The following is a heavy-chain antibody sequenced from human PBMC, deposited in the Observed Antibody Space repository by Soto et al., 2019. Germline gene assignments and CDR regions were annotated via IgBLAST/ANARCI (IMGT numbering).Heavy chain of an antibody. D-gene: IGHD4-17*01. CDR2: IRSKVYGGTT. Sequence: EEQLVESGGGSVQPGRSLRLSCTGSGFTFGDYAVTWFRHAPGKGLEGVGFIRSKVYGGTTEYAASVAGRFSISRDDSKSIDYMQMDSLRIEDTALYFCTRDWRVTVTTTFLWGQGTLVTVSA. J-gene: IGHJ4*02. CDR1: GFTFGDYA. V-gene: IGHV3-49*03. CDR3: TRDWRVTVTTTFL.